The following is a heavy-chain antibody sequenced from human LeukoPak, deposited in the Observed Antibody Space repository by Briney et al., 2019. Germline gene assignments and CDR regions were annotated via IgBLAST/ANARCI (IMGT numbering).Heavy chain of an antibody. CDR2: IAQDGGDI. V-gene: IGHV3-30*03. J-gene: IGHJ4*02. Sequence: QSGGSLRLSCAASGFTFRNYGMHWVRQAPGKGLEWVAFIAQDGGDIFYADSVRGRFTISRDNSKNTLYLQMNSLRAEDTAVYYCARDVKFTPFHYWGQGNLVTVSS. CDR3: ARDVKFTPFHY. D-gene: IGHD2/OR15-2a*01. CDR1: GFTFRNYG.